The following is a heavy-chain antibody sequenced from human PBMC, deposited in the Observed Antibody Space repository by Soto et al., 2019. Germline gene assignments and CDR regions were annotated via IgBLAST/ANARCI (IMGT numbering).Heavy chain of an antibody. Sequence: QVQLQESGPGLVRPSQTLSLTCSVSGASIHNGGYFWSWSRQSPGKGLEWIGHIHNSGSPYNKPSLRGRVTISAGTSMNQFSLALTSVTAADTAVYCCARWPTREKVGSWGQGNRVTVSP. CDR2: IHNSGSP. V-gene: IGHV4-30-4*01. J-gene: IGHJ4*02. CDR3: ARWPTREKVGS. CDR1: GASIHNGGYF.